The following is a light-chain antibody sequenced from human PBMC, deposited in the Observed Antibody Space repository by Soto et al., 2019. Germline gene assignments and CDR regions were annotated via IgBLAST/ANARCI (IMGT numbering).Light chain of an antibody. Sequence: QSALTQPRSVSGSPGQSVTISCTGTSNYVGAYDYVSWYQQHPVKAPKLIIYNVNRRPSGVPDRFSGSKSGNTASLTISGLQSEDEADYHCCSYGGNYTWVFGGGTKLTVL. V-gene: IGLV2-11*01. CDR2: NVN. CDR3: CSYGGNYTWV. J-gene: IGLJ3*02. CDR1: SNYVGAYDY.